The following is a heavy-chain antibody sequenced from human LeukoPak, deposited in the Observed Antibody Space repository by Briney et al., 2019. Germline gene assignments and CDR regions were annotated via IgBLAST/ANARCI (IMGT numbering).Heavy chain of an antibody. J-gene: IGHJ6*02. Sequence: PGGSLRLSCAPSGFIFSNYAMNWGRQAPGKGLEWVSAISGSGGDTYYADSVKGRFTISRDNSKNTLYLQMNSLRVEDTAVFYCVRPKHSSTSWLHYGMDVWGQGTTVIVSS. CDR3: VRPKHSSTSWLHYGMDV. V-gene: IGHV3-23*01. CDR2: ISGSGGDT. D-gene: IGHD2-2*01. CDR1: GFIFSNYA.